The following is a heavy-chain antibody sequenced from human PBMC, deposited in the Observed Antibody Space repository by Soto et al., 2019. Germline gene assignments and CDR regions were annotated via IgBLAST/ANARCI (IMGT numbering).Heavy chain of an antibody. D-gene: IGHD5-12*01. CDR3: ARDSESRDGYNYYYYYGMDV. CDR2: IYYSGST. V-gene: IGHV4-59*01. Sequence: QVQLQESGPGLVKPSETLSLTCTVSGGSISSYYWSWIRQPPGKGLEWIGYIYYSGSTNYNPSLKSRVPISIDTSKNQFSLKLSSVTAADTAVYYCARDSESRDGYNYYYYYGMDVWGQGTTVTVSS. J-gene: IGHJ6*02. CDR1: GGSISSYY.